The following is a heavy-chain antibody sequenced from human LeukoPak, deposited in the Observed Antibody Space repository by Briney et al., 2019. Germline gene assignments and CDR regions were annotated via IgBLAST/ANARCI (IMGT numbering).Heavy chain of an antibody. V-gene: IGHV5-51*01. CDR2: IYPGDSDT. CDR1: GYSFTSYW. D-gene: IGHD6-13*01. J-gene: IGHJ4*02. CDR3: ARHEGRNWYLSPFDY. Sequence: KRGESLKISCKGSGYSFTSYWIGWVRQMPGKGLEWMGIIYPGDSDTRYSPSFQGQVTISADKSISTAYLQWSSLKASDTAMYYCARHEGRNWYLSPFDYWGQGTLVTVSS.